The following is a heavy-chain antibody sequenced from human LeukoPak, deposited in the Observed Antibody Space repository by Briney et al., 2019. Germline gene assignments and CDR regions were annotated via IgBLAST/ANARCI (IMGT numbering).Heavy chain of an antibody. CDR2: FDPEDGET. Sequence: ASVKVSFKVSGYTLTELSMHWVRQAPGKGLEWMGGFDPEDGETTYAQKFQGRVTMTEDTSTDTAYMELSSLRSEDTAVYYCATSYSIHAVAFDIWGQGTMVTVSS. CDR1: GYTLTELS. V-gene: IGHV1-24*01. J-gene: IGHJ3*02. D-gene: IGHD2-15*01. CDR3: ATSYSIHAVAFDI.